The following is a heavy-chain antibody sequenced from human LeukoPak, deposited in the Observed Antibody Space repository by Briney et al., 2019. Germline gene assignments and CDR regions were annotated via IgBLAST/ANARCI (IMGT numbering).Heavy chain of an antibody. V-gene: IGHV4-30-2*01. J-gene: IGHJ5*02. CDR3: ARVIAAAGENWFDP. CDR1: GGSISSGGYY. D-gene: IGHD6-13*01. Sequence: SQTLSLTCTVSGGSISSGGYYWSWIRQPPGKGLEWIGYIYHSGSTYYNPSLKSRVTISVDRSKNQFSLKLSSVTAADTAVYYCARVIAAAGENWFDPWGQGTLVTVSS. CDR2: IYHSGST.